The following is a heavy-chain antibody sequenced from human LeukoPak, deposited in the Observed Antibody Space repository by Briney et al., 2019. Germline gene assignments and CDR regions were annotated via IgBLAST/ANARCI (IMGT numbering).Heavy chain of an antibody. Sequence: KPSGTLSLTCAVSGGSITSHYWSWIRQPPGKGLEWIGYVYYSGSANYNPSLKSRVTISIDTSKNQFSLKLKSVIAADTAVYYCARVYDYNWFDPWGQGTLVTVSS. V-gene: IGHV4-59*11. CDR2: VYYSGSA. CDR1: GGSITSHY. D-gene: IGHD3-3*01. J-gene: IGHJ5*01. CDR3: ARVYDYNWFDP.